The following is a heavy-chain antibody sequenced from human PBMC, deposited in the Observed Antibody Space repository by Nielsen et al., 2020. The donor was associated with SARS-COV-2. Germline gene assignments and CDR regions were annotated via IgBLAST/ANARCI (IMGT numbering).Heavy chain of an antibody. CDR3: ARDRDGFNYGYLDY. CDR2: ISSDGSNQ. J-gene: IGHJ4*02. V-gene: IGHV3-30*03. D-gene: IGHD5-24*01. CDR1: GFTFSSYD. Sequence: GESLKISCAASGFTFSSYDIQWVRRAPGKGLDWVALISSDGSNQYYADSVKGRFTLSRDSSKKTAYLQMNSLRAEDTAVYYCARDRDGFNYGYLDYWGQGTLVTVSP.